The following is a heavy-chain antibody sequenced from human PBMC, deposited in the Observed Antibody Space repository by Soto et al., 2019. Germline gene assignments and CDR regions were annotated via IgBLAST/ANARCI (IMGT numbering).Heavy chain of an antibody. J-gene: IGHJ5*02. V-gene: IGHV3-33*01. Sequence: QVQLVESGGGVVQPGRSLRLSCAASGFTFSSYGMHWVRQAPGKGLEWVAVIWYDGSNKYYADSVKGRFTISRDNSKNTLYLQMNSLRAEDTAVYYCARDQGSANWFDPWGQGTLVTVSS. CDR1: GFTFSSYG. CDR3: ARDQGSANWFDP. CDR2: IWYDGSNK.